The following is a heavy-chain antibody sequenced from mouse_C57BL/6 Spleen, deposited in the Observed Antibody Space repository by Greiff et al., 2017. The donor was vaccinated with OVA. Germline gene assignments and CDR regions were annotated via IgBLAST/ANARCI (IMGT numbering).Heavy chain of an antibody. CDR2: IDPANGNT. V-gene: IGHV14-3*01. J-gene: IGHJ3*01. D-gene: IGHD1-1*01. Sequence: VQLQQSVAELVRPGASVKLSCTASGLNIKTTYMHWLKQRPKQGLEWIGRIDPANGNTKYAPKFQGKAPITADTSSNTAYLQLSSLTSEDTAIYYCARQGYYGSRRGAWFAYWGQGTLVTVSA. CDR3: ARQGYYGSRRGAWFAY. CDR1: GLNIKTTY.